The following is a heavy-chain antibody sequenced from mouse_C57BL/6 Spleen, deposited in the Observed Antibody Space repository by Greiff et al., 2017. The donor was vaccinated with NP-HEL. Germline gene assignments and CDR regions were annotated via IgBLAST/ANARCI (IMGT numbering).Heavy chain of an antibody. CDR3: AREGSNDGRFAY. Sequence: QVQLKESGAELVKPGASVKISCKASGYAFSSYWMNWVKQRPGKGLEWIGQIYPGSGDTNYNGKFKGKATLTADKSSSTAYMQLSSLTSEDSAVDFCAREGSNDGRFAYWGQGTLVTVSA. CDR1: GYAFSSYW. D-gene: IGHD2-12*01. CDR2: IYPGSGDT. V-gene: IGHV1-80*01. J-gene: IGHJ3*01.